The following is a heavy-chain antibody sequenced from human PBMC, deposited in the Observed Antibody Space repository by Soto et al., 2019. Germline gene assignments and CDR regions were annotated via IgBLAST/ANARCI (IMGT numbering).Heavy chain of an antibody. CDR3: ARDGLPDDFRSGGYWFDP. D-gene: IGHD3-3*01. J-gene: IGHJ5*02. Sequence: LRLSCAASGFTFSTFALHWVRQAPGEGLEWVALISHDGRIEKYADSVKGRFTISRDNSKNTLYMQMDSLRLEDTGVYYCARDGLPDDFRSGGYWFDPWDQRTQVTVSS. V-gene: IGHV3-30-3*01. CDR1: GFTFSTFA. CDR2: ISHDGRIE.